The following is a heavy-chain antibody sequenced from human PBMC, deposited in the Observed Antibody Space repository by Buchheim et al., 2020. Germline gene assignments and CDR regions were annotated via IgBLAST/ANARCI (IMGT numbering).Heavy chain of an antibody. CDR2: ISSSGT. V-gene: IGHV3-23*01. J-gene: IGHJ2*01. D-gene: IGHD3-10*01. CDR1: GFIFSNYA. Sequence: EMQLLESGGGLVQPGGSLRLSCAASGFIFSNYAMNWVRQAPGKGLEWVSGISSSGTDTDSATGRFTISRDNSKNTLFLQMDSLRAEDTAVYYCAKKGSGEYFDLWGRGTL. CDR3: AKKGSGEYFDL.